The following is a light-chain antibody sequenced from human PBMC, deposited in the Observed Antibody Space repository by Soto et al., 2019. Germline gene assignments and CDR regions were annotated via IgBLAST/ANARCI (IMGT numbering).Light chain of an antibody. CDR3: SSYTGRSTRV. CDR2: DVS. CDR1: SSDLGGYNY. Sequence: QSALTQPASVSGSLGQSITISCTGTSSDLGGYNYVSWYQQHPGKAPKLMIYDVSNRPSGVSNRYSGSKSANTASLTISGLQAEDEADYYCSSYTGRSTRVFGTGTKLTV. V-gene: IGLV2-14*03. J-gene: IGLJ1*01.